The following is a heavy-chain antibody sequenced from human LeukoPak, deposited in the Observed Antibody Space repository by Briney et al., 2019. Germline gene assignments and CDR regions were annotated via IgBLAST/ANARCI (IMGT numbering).Heavy chain of an antibody. V-gene: IGHV1-18*01. CDR2: ISAYNGNT. D-gene: IGHD6-13*01. Sequence: GASVKVSCKASGYTFTSYGISWVRQAPGQGLEWMGWISAYNGNTNYAQRPQGRVTMSTDTSTSTAYMELRSLRSDDTAVYYCARDPLQQHLVPGWFDPWGQGTLVTVSS. CDR3: ARDPLQQHLVPGWFDP. CDR1: GYTFTSYG. J-gene: IGHJ5*02.